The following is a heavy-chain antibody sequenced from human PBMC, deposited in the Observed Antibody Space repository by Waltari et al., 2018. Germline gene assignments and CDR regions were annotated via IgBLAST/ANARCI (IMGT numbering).Heavy chain of an antibody. Sequence: QVQLVESGGGVVQPGRSLRLSCAASGFTFSSYGMHGVRQAPGKGLGWVAVIWYDGSNKYYAESVKGRFTISRDNSKNTLYLQMNSLRAEDTAVYYCASNELGGAFDYWGQGTLVTVSS. CDR3: ASNELGGAFDY. V-gene: IGHV3-33*01. J-gene: IGHJ4*02. D-gene: IGHD3-10*01. CDR1: GFTFSSYG. CDR2: IWYDGSNK.